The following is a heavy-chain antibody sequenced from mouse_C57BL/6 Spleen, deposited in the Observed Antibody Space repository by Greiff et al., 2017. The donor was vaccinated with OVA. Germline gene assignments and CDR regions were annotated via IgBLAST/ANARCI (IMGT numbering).Heavy chain of an antibody. CDR2: IYPGDGDT. V-gene: IGHV1-82*01. CDR3: ARCGDYDDYAMDY. J-gene: IGHJ4*01. D-gene: IGHD2-4*01. CDR1: GYAFSSSW. Sequence: VMLVESGPELVKPGASVKISCKASGYAFSSSWMNWVKQRPGKGLEWIGRIYPGDGDTNYNGKFKGKATLTADKSSSTAYMQLSSLTSEDSAVYFCARCGDYDDYAMDYWGQGTSVTVSS.